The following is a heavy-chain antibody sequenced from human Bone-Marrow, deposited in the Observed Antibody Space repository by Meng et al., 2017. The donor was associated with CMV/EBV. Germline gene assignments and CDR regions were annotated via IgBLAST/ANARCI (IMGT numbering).Heavy chain of an antibody. CDR3: ARSRRRDFWSGPAGY. J-gene: IGHJ4*02. CDR2: INPSGGST. D-gene: IGHD3-3*01. Sequence: DSVKVSCKAFGYTFTSYYMHWVRQAPGQGLEWMGIINPSGGSTSYAQKFQGRVTMTRDTSTSTVYMELSSLRSEDTAVYYCARSRRRDFWSGPAGYWGQGTLVTVSS. CDR1: GYTFTSYY. V-gene: IGHV1-46*01.